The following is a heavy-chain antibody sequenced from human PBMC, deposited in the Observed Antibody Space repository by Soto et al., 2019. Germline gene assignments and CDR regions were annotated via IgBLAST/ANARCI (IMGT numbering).Heavy chain of an antibody. CDR1: GFSFTKYA. CDR2: ISGSAIST. J-gene: IGHJ3*01. D-gene: IGHD2-2*01. Sequence: EVHLLESGGDLVQPGGSLRLSCVASGFSFTKYAMTWVRQAPGKGLEWVATISGSAISTEYADSVKGRFTISRDNSKNTLFLQMQSLRAEDTALYYCARDIEENQLLYDAFDFWGQGTMVTV. V-gene: IGHV3-23*01. CDR3: ARDIEENQLLYDAFDF.